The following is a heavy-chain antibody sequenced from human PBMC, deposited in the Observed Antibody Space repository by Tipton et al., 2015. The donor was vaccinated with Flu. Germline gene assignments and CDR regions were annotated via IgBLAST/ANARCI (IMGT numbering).Heavy chain of an antibody. CDR1: GVSINSSNYY. Sequence: GLVKPSETLSPTCTVSGVSINSSNYYWAWIRQPPGKGLEWIGSVYFSGTNYYNRSLKRRVTISIDTSKNQFSLKMNSVTAADTAVYYCARDPFYYDILTGYKSGGMDVWGQGTTVTVS. D-gene: IGHD3-9*01. V-gene: IGHV4-39*07. J-gene: IGHJ6*02. CDR2: VYFSGTN. CDR3: ARDPFYYDILTGYKSGGMDV.